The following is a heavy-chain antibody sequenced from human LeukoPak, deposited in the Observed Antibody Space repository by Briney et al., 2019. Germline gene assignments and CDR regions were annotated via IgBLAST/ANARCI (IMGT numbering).Heavy chain of an antibody. J-gene: IGHJ4*02. Sequence: ASVKVSCKASGGTFSSYTISWVRQAPGQGLEWMGRIIPILGIANYAQKFQGRVTITADESTSTAYMELSSLRSEDTAVYYCARGGSYSSGWYRFDYWGKGTLVTVSS. D-gene: IGHD6-19*01. CDR1: GGTFSSYT. V-gene: IGHV1-69*02. CDR3: ARGGSYSSGWYRFDY. CDR2: IIPILGIA.